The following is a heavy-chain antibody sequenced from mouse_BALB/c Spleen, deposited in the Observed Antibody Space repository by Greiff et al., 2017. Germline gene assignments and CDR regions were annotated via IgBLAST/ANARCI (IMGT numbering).Heavy chain of an antibody. J-gene: IGHJ2*01. CDR3: ARYGTFDY. Sequence: EVKLVESGGGLVKPGGSLKLSCAASGFTFSSYAMSWVRQTPEKRLEWVASISSGGSTYYPDSVKGRFTISRDNARNILYLQMSSLRSEDTAMYYCARYGTFDYWGQGTTLTVSS. CDR2: ISSGGST. V-gene: IGHV5-6-5*01. D-gene: IGHD1-1*01. CDR1: GFTFSSYA.